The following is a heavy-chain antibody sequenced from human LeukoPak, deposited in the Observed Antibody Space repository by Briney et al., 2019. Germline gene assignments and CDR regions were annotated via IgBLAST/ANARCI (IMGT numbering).Heavy chain of an antibody. V-gene: IGHV3-21*01. CDR3: AGGGYCSSASCYGAFDI. Sequence: GGSLRLSCAASGFTFSSYSMNWVRQAPGKGLEWVSSISSSSSYIYYADPVKGRFTISRDNAKNSLYLQMNSLRAEDTAVYYCAGGGYCSSASCYGAFDIWGQGTMVTVSS. CDR2: ISSSSSYI. CDR1: GFTFSSYS. D-gene: IGHD2-2*01. J-gene: IGHJ3*02.